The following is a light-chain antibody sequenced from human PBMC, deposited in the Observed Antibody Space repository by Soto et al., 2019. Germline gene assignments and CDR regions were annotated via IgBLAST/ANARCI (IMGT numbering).Light chain of an antibody. CDR3: QQYNNWPPWT. CDR2: GAS. Sequence: DIVLTQSPATLSLSPGERATLSCRASQSVSSYLAWYQQKPGQAPRLLIYGASTRATGIPARFSGSGSGTEFTLTIRSLKSEEFEVYYCQQYNNWPPWTFGQGTKVDI. J-gene: IGKJ1*01. CDR1: QSVSSY. V-gene: IGKV3-15*01.